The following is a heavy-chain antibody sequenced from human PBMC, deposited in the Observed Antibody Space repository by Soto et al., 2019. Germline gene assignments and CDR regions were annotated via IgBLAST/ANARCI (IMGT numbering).Heavy chain of an antibody. CDR3: RLWFGELLSRAFGMDV. J-gene: IGHJ6*02. Sequence: EVQLLESGGGLVQPGGSLRLSCAASGFTFSSYAMSWVRQAPGKGLEWVSAISGSGGSTYYADSVKGRFTISRDNSKNTLYLQMNRLRAEDTAVYYCRLWFGELLSRAFGMDVWGQGTTVTVSS. CDR2: ISGSGGST. D-gene: IGHD3-10*01. CDR1: GFTFSSYA. V-gene: IGHV3-23*01.